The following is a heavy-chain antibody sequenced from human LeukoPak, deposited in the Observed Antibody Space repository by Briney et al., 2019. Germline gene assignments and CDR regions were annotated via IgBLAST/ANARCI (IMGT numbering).Heavy chain of an antibody. Sequence: ASVKVSCKASGYTFTGYYIHWVRQATGQGLEWMGWINPNSGGTNYAQKFQGRVTMTRDTSISTAYMELSRLRSDDTAVYYCARVEYDSSGYSITHFDYWGQGMLVTVSS. J-gene: IGHJ4*02. CDR2: INPNSGGT. CDR1: GYTFTGYY. V-gene: IGHV1-2*02. D-gene: IGHD3-22*01. CDR3: ARVEYDSSGYSITHFDY.